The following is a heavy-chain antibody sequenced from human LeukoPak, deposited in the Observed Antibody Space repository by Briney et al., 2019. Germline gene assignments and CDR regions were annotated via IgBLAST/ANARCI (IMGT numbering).Heavy chain of an antibody. J-gene: IGHJ4*02. CDR1: DDSISDYY. Sequence: SETLSLTCTVSDDSISDYYRGWIRQPPGKGLEGIGYFHNSGTSTYNPSLKSRVTISADTSKNQFSLKLNSLTTADTAVYYCTRGAGWLIDDWGQGILVTVSS. CDR3: TRGAGWLIDD. CDR2: FHNSGTS. V-gene: IGHV4-59*01. D-gene: IGHD3-16*01.